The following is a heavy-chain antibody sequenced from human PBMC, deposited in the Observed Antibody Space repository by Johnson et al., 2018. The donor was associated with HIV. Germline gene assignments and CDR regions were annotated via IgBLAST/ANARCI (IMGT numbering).Heavy chain of an antibody. J-gene: IGHJ3*02. Sequence: QVQLVESGGGLVKPGGSLRLSCAASGFTFTNAWMSWVRQAPGKGLEWVAFIRYDGSNKFYADSVNGRFTISRDNSKNTLYLQMNSLRAEDTAVFYCANTYYYDSSGYSGAFDIWGQGTMVTVSS. V-gene: IGHV3-30*02. CDR2: IRYDGSNK. CDR3: ANTYYYDSSGYSGAFDI. CDR1: GFTFTNAW. D-gene: IGHD3-22*01.